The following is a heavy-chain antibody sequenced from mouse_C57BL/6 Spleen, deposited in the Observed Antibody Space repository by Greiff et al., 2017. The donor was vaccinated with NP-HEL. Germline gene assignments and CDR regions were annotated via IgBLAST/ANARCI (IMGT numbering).Heavy chain of an antibody. CDR1: GFTFSDYG. V-gene: IGHV5-17*01. CDR2: ISSGSSTI. Sequence: EVKLVESGGGLVKPGGSLKLSCAASGFTFSDYGMHWVRQAPEKGLEWVAYISSGSSTIYYADTVKGRFTISRDNAKNTLFLQMTSLRSEDTAVYYCARSCYYCGSCLYAMDYWGQGTSVTVSS. J-gene: IGHJ4*01. CDR3: ARSCYYCGSCLYAMDY. D-gene: IGHD1-1*01.